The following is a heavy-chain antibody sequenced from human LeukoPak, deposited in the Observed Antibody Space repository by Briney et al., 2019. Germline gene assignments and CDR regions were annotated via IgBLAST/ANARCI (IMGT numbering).Heavy chain of an antibody. CDR3: ARGVYYFDY. D-gene: IGHD2/OR15-2a*01. V-gene: IGHV3-7*03. J-gene: IGHJ4*02. CDR2: IKTDGSDK. Sequence: GGSLRLSCAASGFTFSNYWMSWVRQAPGKGPEWVGDIKTDGSDKYYVGSVKGRFTISRDNAKNSLYLQMNSLRAEDTAVYYCARGVYYFDYWGQGTLVTVSS. CDR1: GFTFSNYW.